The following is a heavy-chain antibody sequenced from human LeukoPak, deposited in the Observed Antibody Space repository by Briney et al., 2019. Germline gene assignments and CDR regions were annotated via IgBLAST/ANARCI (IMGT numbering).Heavy chain of an antibody. CDR2: ISAYNGNT. Sequence: ASVKVSCKASGYTFTSYGISWVRQAPGQGLEWMGWISAYNGNTNYAQKLQGRVTMTTDTSTSTAYMELRSLSSDDPAVYYCARERTDLPGIAAAGAPYFDYWGQGTLVTVSS. V-gene: IGHV1-18*01. CDR1: GYTFTSYG. J-gene: IGHJ4*02. CDR3: ARERTDLPGIAAAGAPYFDY. D-gene: IGHD6-13*01.